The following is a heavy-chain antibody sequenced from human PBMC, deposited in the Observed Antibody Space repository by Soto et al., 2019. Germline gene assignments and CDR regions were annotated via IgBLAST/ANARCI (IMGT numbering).Heavy chain of an antibody. D-gene: IGHD2-2*01. Sequence: GESLKISCKGSGYSFTSYWIGWVRQMPGKGLEWMGIIYPGDSDTRYSPSFQGQVTISADKSISTAYLQWSSLKASDTAMYYCARHLVPAAINYYYYGMDVWGQGTTVTVSS. CDR1: GYSFTSYW. J-gene: IGHJ6*02. V-gene: IGHV5-51*01. CDR3: ARHLVPAAINYYYYGMDV. CDR2: IYPGDSDT.